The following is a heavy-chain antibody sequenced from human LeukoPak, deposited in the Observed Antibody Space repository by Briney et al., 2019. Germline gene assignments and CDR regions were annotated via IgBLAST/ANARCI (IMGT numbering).Heavy chain of an antibody. CDR3: ARGGSGWSYYFDY. J-gene: IGHJ4*02. Sequence: GGSLRLSCAASGFTFINYGMTWVRQAPGKGLEWVSGISASGGTTYYADSVKGRFTSSRDNSKNTLYLQMNSLRAEDTAVYYCARGGSGWSYYFDYWGQGTLVTVSS. CDR2: ISASGGTT. CDR1: GFTFINYG. D-gene: IGHD6-19*01. V-gene: IGHV3-23*01.